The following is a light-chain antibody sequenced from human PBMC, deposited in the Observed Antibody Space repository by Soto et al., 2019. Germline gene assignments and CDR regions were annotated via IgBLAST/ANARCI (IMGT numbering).Light chain of an antibody. J-gene: IGKJ2*01. V-gene: IGKV1-33*01. Sequence: DIQMTQSPSSLSASVGDRVTITCQASQDISNYLNWYQQKPGKDPKLLIYDASNLETGVPSRFSGSGSGTDFTFTISSLQPEDIATYYCQQYDNRPPTFGQGTKLEIK. CDR2: DAS. CDR3: QQYDNRPPT. CDR1: QDISNY.